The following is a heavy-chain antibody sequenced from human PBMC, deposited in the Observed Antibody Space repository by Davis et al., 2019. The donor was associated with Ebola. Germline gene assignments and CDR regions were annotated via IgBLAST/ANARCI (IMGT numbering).Heavy chain of an antibody. D-gene: IGHD3-22*01. V-gene: IGHV3-23*01. CDR2: ISNSGGST. Sequence: PGGSLRLSCAASGFTFSSYAMSWVRQAPGKGLEWVSTISNSGGSTYYADSVKGRFTISRDNSKNTLFLQMNSLRAEDTAVYYCARVDDSSGYYYPYFDYWGQGTLVTVSS. J-gene: IGHJ4*02. CDR3: ARVDDSSGYYYPYFDY. CDR1: GFTFSSYA.